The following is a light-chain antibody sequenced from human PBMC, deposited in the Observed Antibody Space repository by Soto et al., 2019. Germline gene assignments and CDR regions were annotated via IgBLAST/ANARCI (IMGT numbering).Light chain of an antibody. CDR1: QSVSSNY. Sequence: ESVWTQSPGTLPLSPGNRATFCCRASQSVSSNYLAWYQQKPGQAPRLLIYGAFKRATGIPDRFSGSGSGTDFTLTISRMEPEDFAVYCCQQYGSSPRTFGQGTKV. CDR2: GAF. J-gene: IGKJ1*01. V-gene: IGKV3-20*01. CDR3: QQYGSSPRT.